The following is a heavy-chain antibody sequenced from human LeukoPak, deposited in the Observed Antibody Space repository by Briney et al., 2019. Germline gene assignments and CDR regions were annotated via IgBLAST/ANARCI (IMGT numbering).Heavy chain of an antibody. J-gene: IGHJ3*02. CDR1: GFTFSSYS. Sequence: GGSLRLSCAASGFTFSSYSMNWVRQAPGKGLEWVSSISSSSSYIYYADSVKGRFTISRDNAKNSLYLQMNSLRAEDTAVYYCARAVSTPDAFDIWGEGPMVTVSS. V-gene: IGHV3-21*01. CDR2: ISSSSSYI. CDR3: ARAVSTPDAFDI. D-gene: IGHD5/OR15-5a*01.